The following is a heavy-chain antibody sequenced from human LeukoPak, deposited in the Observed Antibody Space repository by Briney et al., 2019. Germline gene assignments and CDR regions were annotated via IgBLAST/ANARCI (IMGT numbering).Heavy chain of an antibody. CDR3: AKDRGYSSSWYVFDY. D-gene: IGHD6-13*01. J-gene: IGHJ4*02. CDR2: ISTSGSTI. CDR1: GFTFSDYY. V-gene: IGHV3-11*01. Sequence: PGGSVRLSCAASGFTFSDYYMSWIRQSPGKGLEWVSYISTSGSTINYGDSVKGRFTISRDNAKNSLYLQMNSLRADDTAVYYCAKDRGYSSSWYVFDYWGQGTLVTVSS.